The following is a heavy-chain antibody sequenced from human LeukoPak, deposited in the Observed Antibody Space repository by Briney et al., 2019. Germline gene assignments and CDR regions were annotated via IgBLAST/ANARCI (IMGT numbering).Heavy chain of an antibody. J-gene: IGHJ6*03. V-gene: IGHV1-8*01. Sequence: ASVKVSCKASGYTFTSYDINWVRQATGQGLEWMGWMNPNSGNTGYAQKFQGRVTMTRNTSISTAYMELSSLRSEDTAVYYCARVMTTVTIPLFYYYYYYMDVWGKGTTVTVSS. D-gene: IGHD4-17*01. CDR3: ARVMTTVTIPLFYYYYYYMDV. CDR2: MNPNSGNT. CDR1: GYTFTSYD.